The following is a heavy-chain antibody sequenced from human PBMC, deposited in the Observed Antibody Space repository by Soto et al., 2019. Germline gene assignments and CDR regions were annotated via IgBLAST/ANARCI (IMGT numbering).Heavy chain of an antibody. CDR1: GFTFSSYE. V-gene: IGHV3-48*03. CDR3: ARDFSFQENEAMAQNELDY. Sequence: LRLSCAASGFTFSSYEMNWVRQAPGKGLEWVSYISSSGSTIYYADSVKGRFTISRDNAKSSLYLQMNSLRAEDTAVYYCARDFSFQENEAMAQNELDYWGQGTLVTVSS. D-gene: IGHD5-18*01. CDR2: ISSSGSTI. J-gene: IGHJ4*02.